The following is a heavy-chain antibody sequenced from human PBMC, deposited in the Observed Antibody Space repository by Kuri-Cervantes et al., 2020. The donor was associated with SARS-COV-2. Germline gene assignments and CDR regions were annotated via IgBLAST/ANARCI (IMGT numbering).Heavy chain of an antibody. J-gene: IGHJ4*02. CDR3: ARGDGSGCDY. Sequence: APVKVSCKASGYTFTSYGISWVRQATGQGLEWMGWMNPNSGNTGYAQKFQGRVTITRNTSISTAYMELSSLRSEDTAVYYCARGDGSGCDYWGQGTLVTVSS. CDR2: MNPNSGNT. CDR1: GYTFTSYG. V-gene: IGHV1-8*03. D-gene: IGHD3-3*01.